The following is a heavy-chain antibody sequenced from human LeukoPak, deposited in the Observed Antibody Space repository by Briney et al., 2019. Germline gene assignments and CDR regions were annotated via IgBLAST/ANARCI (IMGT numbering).Heavy chain of an antibody. CDR2: FDPEDGET. D-gene: IGHD3-10*01. CDR1: GYTLTELS. CDR3: ATDLLGAHITMVRGVSDAFDI. J-gene: IGHJ3*02. V-gene: IGHV1-24*01. Sequence: ASVKVSCKVSGYTLTELSMHWVRQAPGKGPEWMGGFDPEDGETIYAQKFQGRVTTTEDTSTDTAYMELSSLRSEDTAVYYCATDLLGAHITMVRGVSDAFDIWGQGTMVTVSS.